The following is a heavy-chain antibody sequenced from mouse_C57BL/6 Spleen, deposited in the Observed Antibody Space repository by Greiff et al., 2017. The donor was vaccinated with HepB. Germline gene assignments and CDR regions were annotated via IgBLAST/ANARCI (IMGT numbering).Heavy chain of an antibody. J-gene: IGHJ2*01. Sequence: QVQLKESGPELVKPGASVKISCKASGYAFSSSWMNWVKQRPGKGLEWIGRIYPGDGDTNYNGKFKGKATLTADKSSSTAYMQLSILTSEDSAVYFCAILDYYGSSYSWGQGTTLTVSS. CDR3: AILDYYGSSYS. V-gene: IGHV1-82*01. D-gene: IGHD1-1*01. CDR2: IYPGDGDT. CDR1: GYAFSSSW.